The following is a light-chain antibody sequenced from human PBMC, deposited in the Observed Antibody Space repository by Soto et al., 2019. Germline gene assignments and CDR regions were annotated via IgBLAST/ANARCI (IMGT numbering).Light chain of an antibody. CDR1: SSNIGSNY. J-gene: IGLJ1*01. CDR3: AAWDDSLSGQV. V-gene: IGLV1-47*01. Sequence: QPVLTQPPSASETPGQRVTISCSGSSSNIGSNYVYWYQQFPGTAPKLLIYRNNQRPSGVSDRFSGSKSGTSASLAISGLRSEDEADYYCAAWDDSLSGQVFGTGTKVTVL. CDR2: RNN.